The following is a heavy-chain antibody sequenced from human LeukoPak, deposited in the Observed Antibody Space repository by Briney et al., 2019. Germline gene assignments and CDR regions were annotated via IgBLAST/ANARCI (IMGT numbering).Heavy chain of an antibody. D-gene: IGHD3-22*01. CDR1: GITLSNYG. Sequence: GGSLRLSCAVSGITLSNYGMSWVRQAPGKGLEWVAGISGSGGSTNYADSVKGRFTISRDNPKNTLYLQMNILRAEDTAVYFCAKRGVVIRVILVGFHKEAYYFDSWGQGALVAVSS. J-gene: IGHJ4*02. CDR3: AKRGVVIRVILVGFHKEAYYFDS. V-gene: IGHV3-23*01. CDR2: ISGSGGST.